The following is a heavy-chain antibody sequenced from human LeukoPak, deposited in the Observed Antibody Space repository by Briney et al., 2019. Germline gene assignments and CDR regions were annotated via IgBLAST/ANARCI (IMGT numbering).Heavy chain of an antibody. J-gene: IGHJ4*02. V-gene: IGHV1-69*04. CDR2: IIPIFGIA. CDR1: GGTFSSYA. Sequence: SVKVSCKASGGTFSSYAISWVRQAPGQGLEWMGRIIPIFGIANYAQTFQGRVTITADKSTSTAYMELSSLRSEDTAVYYCASFTMVRGVKGYFDYWGQGTLVTVSS. D-gene: IGHD3-10*01. CDR3: ASFTMVRGVKGYFDY.